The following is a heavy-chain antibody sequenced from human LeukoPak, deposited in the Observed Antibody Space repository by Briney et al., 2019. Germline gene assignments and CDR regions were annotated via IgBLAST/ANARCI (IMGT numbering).Heavy chain of an antibody. CDR1: GLTFSSYA. J-gene: IGHJ6*03. CDR2: ISGSGGGT. V-gene: IGHV3-23*01. CDR3: AIRAHAYYYYYMDV. D-gene: IGHD4-17*01. Sequence: GGSLRLSCAASGLTFSSYAMSWVRQAPGKGLEWVSAISGSGGGTYYADSVKGRFTISRDNSKNTLYLQMNSLRAEDTAVYYCAIRAHAYYYYYMDVWGKGTTVTVSS.